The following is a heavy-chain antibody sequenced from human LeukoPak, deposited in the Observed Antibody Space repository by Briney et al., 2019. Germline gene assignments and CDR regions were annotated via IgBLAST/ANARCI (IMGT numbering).Heavy chain of an antibody. CDR3: TTDSYSNYYYYMDV. J-gene: IGHJ6*03. D-gene: IGHD4-11*01. CDR1: GFTFSNAW. Sequence: GGSLRLSCAASGFTFSNAWMSWVRQAPGKGLEWVGRIKSKTDGGTTDYAAPVKGRFTISRDDSKNTLYLQMNSLKTEDTAVYYCTTDSYSNYYYYMDVWGRGTTVTVSS. V-gene: IGHV3-15*01. CDR2: IKSKTDGGTT.